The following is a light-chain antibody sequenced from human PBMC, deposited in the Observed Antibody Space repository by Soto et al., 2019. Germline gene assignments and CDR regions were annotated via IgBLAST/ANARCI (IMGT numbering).Light chain of an antibody. V-gene: IGKV3-15*01. CDR3: QQYNNWPRT. CDR2: SAS. Sequence: EIVMTQSPATLSASLGERATLSCRASQSVSSSLAWYQQKPGQAPRLLIYSASTMATGIPARFSGSESGTEFTPTISSLQSEDFAVYYCQQYNNWPRTFGQGTKLEIK. J-gene: IGKJ2*01. CDR1: QSVSSS.